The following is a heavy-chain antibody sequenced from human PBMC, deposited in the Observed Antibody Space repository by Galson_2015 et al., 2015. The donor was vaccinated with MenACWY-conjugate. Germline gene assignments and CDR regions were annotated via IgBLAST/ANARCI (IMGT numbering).Heavy chain of an antibody. Sequence: LRLSCAASGFSFSDSAMHWVRQASRKGLEWVGRIRSKRNNYATTYAASVQGRFTISRDESERTAYLHMNSLKTEDTAIYYCTRQSPLNFDYWGQGVLVTVSS. CDR3: TRQSPLNFDY. D-gene: IGHD2-8*01. J-gene: IGHJ4*02. CDR2: IRSKRNNYAT. V-gene: IGHV3-73*01. CDR1: GFSFSDSA.